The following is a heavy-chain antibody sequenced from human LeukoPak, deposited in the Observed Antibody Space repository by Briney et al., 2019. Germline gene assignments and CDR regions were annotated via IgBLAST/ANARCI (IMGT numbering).Heavy chain of an antibody. Sequence: SETLSLTCTVPGGSVGSGSYYWSWIRQPPGKGLEWIGFIYYSGSTNYNPSLKSRVSISVDTSKNQFSLKLSSVTAADTAVYYCARELVGLGYFDYWGQGTLVTVSS. D-gene: IGHD1-26*01. CDR1: GGSVGSGSYY. CDR2: IYYSGST. V-gene: IGHV4-61*01. CDR3: ARELVGLGYFDY. J-gene: IGHJ4*02.